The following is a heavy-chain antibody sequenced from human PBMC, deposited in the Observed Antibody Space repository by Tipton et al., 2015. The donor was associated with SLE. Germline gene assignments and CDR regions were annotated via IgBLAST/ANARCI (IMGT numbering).Heavy chain of an antibody. V-gene: IGHV4-39*01. CDR3: ARHGMVNYYYYGMDV. D-gene: IGHD4-23*01. CDR1: GGSISSSSYY. Sequence: TLSLTCTVSGGSISSSSYYWGWIRQPPGKGLEWIGRIYYSGSSYYNPSRKSRVTISVDTSKSQFSLKLRSVTAADTAVYYCARHGMVNYYYYGMDVWGQGTTVTVSS. J-gene: IGHJ6*02. CDR2: IYYSGSS.